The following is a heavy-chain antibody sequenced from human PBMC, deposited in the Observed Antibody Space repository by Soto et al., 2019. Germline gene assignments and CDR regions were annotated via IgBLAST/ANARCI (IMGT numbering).Heavy chain of an antibody. J-gene: IGHJ6*03. Sequence: PSETLSLTCAVYGGSFSGYYWSWIRQPPGKGLEWIGEINHSGSTNYNPSLKSRVTISVDTSKNQFSLKLSSVTAADTAVYYCARGAGYCSGGSCLPRGRYYYYMDVWGKGTTVTVSS. CDR3: ARGAGYCSGGSCLPRGRYYYYMDV. D-gene: IGHD2-15*01. CDR1: GGSFSGYY. CDR2: INHSGST. V-gene: IGHV4-34*01.